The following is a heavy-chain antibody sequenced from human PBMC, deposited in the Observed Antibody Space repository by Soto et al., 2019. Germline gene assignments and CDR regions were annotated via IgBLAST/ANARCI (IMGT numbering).Heavy chain of an antibody. CDR1: GFTFSSYS. Sequence: GGSLRLSCAASGFTFSSYSMNWVRQAPGKGLEWVSSISSSSSYIYYADSVKGRFTISRDNAKNSLYLRMNSLRAEDTAVYYCARDPPKGFWSGYYQTYYYGMDVWGQGTTVTVSS. D-gene: IGHD3-3*01. J-gene: IGHJ6*02. V-gene: IGHV3-21*01. CDR3: ARDPPKGFWSGYYQTYYYGMDV. CDR2: ISSSSSYI.